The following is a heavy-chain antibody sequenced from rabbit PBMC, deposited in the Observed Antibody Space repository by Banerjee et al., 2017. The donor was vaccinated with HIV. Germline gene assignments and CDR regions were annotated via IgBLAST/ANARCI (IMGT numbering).Heavy chain of an antibody. CDR1: GFSFSSSYW. D-gene: IGHD7-1*01. CDR2: IYTGSGIT. V-gene: IGHV1S40*01. Sequence: QSLEESGGDLVKPEGSLTLTCTASGFSFSSSYWMNWVRQAPGKGLELIAWIYTGSGITDYANWAKGRFTISKTSSTVDLKMTSLTAADTATYFCARGSTDSDRYFDLWGPGTLVTVS. CDR3: ARGSTDSDRYFDL. J-gene: IGHJ4*01.